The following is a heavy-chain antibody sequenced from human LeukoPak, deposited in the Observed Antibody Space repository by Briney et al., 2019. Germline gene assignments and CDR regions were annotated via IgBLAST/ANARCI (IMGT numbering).Heavy chain of an antibody. CDR3: ARRRGSSSPNWFDP. D-gene: IGHD6-13*01. Sequence: SETLSLTCAVYGGSFSGYYWSWIRQLPGKGLEWIGEINHSGSTNYNPSLKSRVTISVDTSKNQFSLKLSSVTAADTAVYYCARRRGSSSPNWFDPWGQGTLVTVSS. CDR2: INHSGST. CDR1: GGSFSGYY. J-gene: IGHJ5*02. V-gene: IGHV4-34*01.